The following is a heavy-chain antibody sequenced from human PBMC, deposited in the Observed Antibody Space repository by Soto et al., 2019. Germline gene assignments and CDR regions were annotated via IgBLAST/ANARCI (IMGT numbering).Heavy chain of an antibody. CDR2: VFHTGGT. CDR1: SDSIAGENW. J-gene: IGHJ4*02. V-gene: IGHV4-4*02. CDR3: ARVFSAGSGWMYYFDF. D-gene: IGHD6-19*01. Sequence: QVQLQESGPGLVKPSETLSLTCTVSSDSIAGENWWSWVRQPPGLGLDWIGEVFHTGGTNYNPSLKRRVAMEVDKSKNQFSLKLISATAADTVVYYCARVFSAGSGWMYYFDFLGQGTLVSVSS.